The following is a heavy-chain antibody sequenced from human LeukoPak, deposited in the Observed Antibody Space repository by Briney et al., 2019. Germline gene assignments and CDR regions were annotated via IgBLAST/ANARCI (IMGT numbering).Heavy chain of an antibody. V-gene: IGHV3-23*01. CDR2: VSASGFT. CDR1: GFTFGDYA. CDR3: AKARTANDYGSGSFYKGFDS. D-gene: IGHD3-10*01. J-gene: IGHJ4*02. Sequence: GGSLRLSCTASGFTFGDYAMSWVRQAPGKGLEWVSVVSASGFTSYGDSVRGRFTISRDKSKNTVHLDMNTLRAEDTARYYCAKARTANDYGSGSFYKGFDSWGQGTLVTVSS.